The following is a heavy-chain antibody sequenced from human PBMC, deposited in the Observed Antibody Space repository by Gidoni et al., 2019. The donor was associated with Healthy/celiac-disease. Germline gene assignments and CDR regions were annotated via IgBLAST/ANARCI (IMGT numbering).Heavy chain of an antibody. CDR2: IYYSGST. D-gene: IGHD1-7*01. CDR1: GGSISSYY. J-gene: IGHJ4*02. Sequence: QVHLQESCPGLVKPSDTLSLTRTVSGGSISSYYWSWIRQPPGKGLEWIGYIYYSGSTNYNPSLKSRVTISVDTSKNQFSLKLSSVTAADTAVYYCARTNNWNYLTDYWGQGTLVTVSS. CDR3: ARTNNWNYLTDY. V-gene: IGHV4-59*07.